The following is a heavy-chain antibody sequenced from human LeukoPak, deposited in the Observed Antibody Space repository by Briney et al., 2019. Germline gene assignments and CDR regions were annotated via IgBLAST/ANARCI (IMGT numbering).Heavy chain of an antibody. J-gene: IGHJ1*01. D-gene: IGHD2-2*01. V-gene: IGHV3-30*18. CDR2: ISYDGSNK. CDR3: AKLSISFEHFQH. Sequence: GGSLRLSCAASGFTFSSYGMHWVRQAPGKGLEWVAVISYDGSNKYYVDSVKGRFTISRDNSKSTVYLQMNSLRDEDTAIYYCAKLSISFEHFQHWGQGTVVTVSS. CDR1: GFTFSSYG.